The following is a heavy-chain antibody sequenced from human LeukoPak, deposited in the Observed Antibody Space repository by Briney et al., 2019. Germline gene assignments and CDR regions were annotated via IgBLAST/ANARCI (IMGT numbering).Heavy chain of an antibody. D-gene: IGHD6-19*01. J-gene: IGHJ3*02. CDR3: ARRNKAVPGDAFDM. Sequence: SETLSLTCTVSGGSISSSSYYWGWIRQPPGKGLEWIGNIYYSGNTYYNPSLKSRVTISVDTSKNQFSLKLRSVTAADTAIFYCARRNKAVPGDAFDMWGQGTMVTVSS. V-gene: IGHV4-39*01. CDR1: GGSISSSSYY. CDR2: IYYSGNT.